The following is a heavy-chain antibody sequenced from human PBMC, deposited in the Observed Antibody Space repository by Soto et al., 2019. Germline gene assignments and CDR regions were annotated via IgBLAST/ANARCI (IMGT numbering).Heavy chain of an antibody. J-gene: IGHJ6*02. CDR1: GGSISSDDYY. Sequence: QVQLQESGPGLVKPSQTLSLTCTVSGGSISSDDYYWSWIRQPPGKGLEWIGYISYSGSTYYNPSLKSPVTISVDPSKAQFALRLSSVTAADAAVYYCAREVNNYYGMDVGGQGTTVTVSS. CDR3: AREVNNYYGMDV. CDR2: ISYSGST. D-gene: IGHD4-4*01. V-gene: IGHV4-30-4*01.